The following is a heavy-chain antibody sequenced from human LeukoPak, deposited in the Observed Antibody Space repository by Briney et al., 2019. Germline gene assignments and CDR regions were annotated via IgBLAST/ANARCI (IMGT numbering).Heavy chain of an antibody. V-gene: IGHV3-48*01. J-gene: IGHJ4*02. CDR3: AISNPSPFDY. CDR1: GFTFSSYS. CDR2: ISSSSSTI. Sequence: GGSLRLSCAASGFTFSSYSMNWVRQAPGKGLEWVSYISSSSSTIYYADSVKGRFTISRDNAKNSLYLQMNSLRAEDTAVYYCAISNPSPFDYWGQGTLVTVSS.